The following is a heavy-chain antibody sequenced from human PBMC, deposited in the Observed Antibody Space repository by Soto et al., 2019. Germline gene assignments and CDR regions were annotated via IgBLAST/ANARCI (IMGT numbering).Heavy chain of an antibody. CDR3: ARGYSGSYYSVWNGFDY. V-gene: IGHV1-69*06. CDR1: GGTFSSYA. Sequence: QVQLVQSGAEVKKPGSSVKVSCKASGGTFSSYAISWVRQAPGQGLEWMGGIIPIFGTANYAQKFQGRVTITADKSTSTAYMELISLSSEDTAVYYCARGYSGSYYSVWNGFDYWGQGTLVTVSS. J-gene: IGHJ4*02. D-gene: IGHD1-26*01. CDR2: IIPIFGTA.